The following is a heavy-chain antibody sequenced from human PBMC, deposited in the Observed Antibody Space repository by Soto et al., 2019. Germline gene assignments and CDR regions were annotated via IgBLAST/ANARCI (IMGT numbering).Heavy chain of an antibody. CDR3: ARQIYDSDTGPNFQYYFDS. J-gene: IGHJ4*02. CDR2: IDPSDSKT. CDR1: GYSFAGYW. D-gene: IGHD3-22*01. Sequence: GESLKISCKGSGYSFAGYWITWVRQKPGKGLEWMGRIDPSDSKTYYSPSFRGHVTISVTKSITTVFLQWSSLRASDTAMYYCARQIYDSDTGPNFQYYFDSWGQGTPVTVSS. V-gene: IGHV5-10-1*01.